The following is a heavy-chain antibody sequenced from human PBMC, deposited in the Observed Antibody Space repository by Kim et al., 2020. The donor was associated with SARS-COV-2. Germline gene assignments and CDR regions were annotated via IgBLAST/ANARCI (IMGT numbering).Heavy chain of an antibody. CDR1: GGSISSYY. D-gene: IGHD3-3*01. Sequence: SETLSLTCTVSGGSISSYYWSWIRQPPGKGLEWIGYIYYSGSTNYNPSLKSRVTISVDTSKNQFSLKLSSVTAADTAVYYCARVAVLRFLEWFFDPWGQGTLVTVSS. J-gene: IGHJ5*02. V-gene: IGHV4-59*13. CDR2: IYYSGST. CDR3: ARVAVLRFLEWFFDP.